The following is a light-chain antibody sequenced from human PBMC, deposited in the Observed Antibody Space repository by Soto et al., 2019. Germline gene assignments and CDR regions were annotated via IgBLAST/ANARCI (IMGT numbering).Light chain of an antibody. CDR3: QQTYTIPWI. Sequence: DIQMTQSPSSVSASVGDRVTITCRTSQSFSNYLAWYQHRPGKAPKLLIYSATVLQSGVPSRFSGSGSGTDFTLTISRLQPEDSATYYCQQTYTIPWIFGQGTRVEIK. CDR2: SAT. CDR1: QSFSNY. J-gene: IGKJ2*01. V-gene: IGKV1-39*01.